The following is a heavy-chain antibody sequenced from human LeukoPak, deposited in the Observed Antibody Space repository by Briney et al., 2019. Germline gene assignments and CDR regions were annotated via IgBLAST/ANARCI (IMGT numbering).Heavy chain of an antibody. CDR1: GYTFTGYY. D-gene: IGHD2-2*01. Sequence: ASVKVSCKASGYTFTGYYMHWVRQAPGQGLEWMGWINPNSGGTNYAQEFQGRVTMTRNTSISTAYMELSRLRSDDTAVYYCARTDPVVVVPAAIGYWGQGTLVTVSS. V-gene: IGHV1-2*02. J-gene: IGHJ4*02. CDR3: ARTDPVVVVPAAIGY. CDR2: INPNSGGT.